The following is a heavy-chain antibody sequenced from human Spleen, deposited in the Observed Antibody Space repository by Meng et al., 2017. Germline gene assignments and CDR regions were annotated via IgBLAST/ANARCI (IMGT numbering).Heavy chain of an antibody. CDR1: GYTFPDYW. D-gene: IGHD6-13*01. CDR3: ARDEDISAAGKLFGDY. Sequence: VRCGVEGTNLGPPANVTCKASGYTFPDYWLPWVRRAPGQGLEWMGRINPKSGDTHYAQRFQGRVTMTGDTSISTAYMELSGLRSDDTAMYYCARDEDISAAGKLFGDYWGQGTLVTVSS. CDR2: INPKSGDT. J-gene: IGHJ4*02. V-gene: IGHV1-2*06.